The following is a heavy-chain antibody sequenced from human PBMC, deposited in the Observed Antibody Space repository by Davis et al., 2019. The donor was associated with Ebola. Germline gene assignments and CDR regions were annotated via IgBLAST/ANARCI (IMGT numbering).Heavy chain of an antibody. V-gene: IGHV3-74*01. CDR2: INSDGSTT. CDR3: AKDRCSGGSCHFDD. D-gene: IGHD2-15*01. CDR1: RFTFSDSW. Sequence: SLNLPCPSPRFTFSDSWMHWVRQVPGKGLMSVARINSDGSTTHYADSVKGRFTISRDNAKNTLYLQMNSLRTDDTAVYYGAKDRCSGGSCHFDDWGQGTLVTVSS. J-gene: IGHJ4*02.